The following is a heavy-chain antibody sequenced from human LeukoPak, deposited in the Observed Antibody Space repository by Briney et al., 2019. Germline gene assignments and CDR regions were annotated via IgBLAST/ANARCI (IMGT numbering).Heavy chain of an antibody. CDR1: GFTFSTYG. Sequence: GGSLRLSCTASGFTFSTYGMSWVRQAPGKGLEWVSSITGSGLNTYYADPVKGRLTISRDNAKNSLYVEMNSLRAEDTAVYYCAKGLKELVVWGQGTLVTVSS. J-gene: IGHJ4*02. CDR2: ITGSGLNT. CDR3: AKGLKELVV. D-gene: IGHD6-13*01. V-gene: IGHV3-23*01.